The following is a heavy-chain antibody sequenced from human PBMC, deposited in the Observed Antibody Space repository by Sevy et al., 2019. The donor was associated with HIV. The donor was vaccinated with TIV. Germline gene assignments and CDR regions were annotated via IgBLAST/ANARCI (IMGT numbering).Heavy chain of an antibody. CDR1: GFTFSNYD. J-gene: IGHJ6*02. CDR2: ISSNSSNI. CDR3: AREGGYSGQGMDV. V-gene: IGHV3-48*01. Sequence: GGSLRLSCAASGFTFSNYDMNWVRQAPGKGVEWVSYISSNSSNIYYADSVKGRFTISRDNAKNTLYVQMNSLRAEDTAGYYCAREGGYSGQGMDVWGQGTTVTVSS. D-gene: IGHD5-12*01.